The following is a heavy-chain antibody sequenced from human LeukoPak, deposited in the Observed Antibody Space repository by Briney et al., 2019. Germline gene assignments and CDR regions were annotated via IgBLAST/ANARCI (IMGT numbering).Heavy chain of an antibody. J-gene: IGHJ5*02. CDR3: ATGVAADGSLRS. Sequence: PSETLSLTCTVSGGSSTTYYNWIRQPPGKGLEWIGYIYYSGSANYSPSLMSRVTISLDTSKNHFSLELSSVTAADTAVYYCATGVAADGSLRSWGQGILVTVSS. V-gene: IGHV4-59*01. D-gene: IGHD6-19*01. CDR1: GGSSTTYY. CDR2: IYYSGSA.